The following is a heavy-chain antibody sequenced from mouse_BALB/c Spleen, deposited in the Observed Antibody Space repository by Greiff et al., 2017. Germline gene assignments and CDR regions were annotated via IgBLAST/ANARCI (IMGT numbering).Heavy chain of an antibody. Sequence: EVQVVESGAELVKPGASVKLSCTASGFNIKDTYMHWVKQRPEQGLEWIGRIDPANGNTKYDPKFQGKATITADTSSNTAYLQLSSLTSEDTAVYYCARSGSTMITTGYYFDYWGQGTTLTVSS. CDR1: GFNIKDTY. J-gene: IGHJ2*01. D-gene: IGHD2-4*01. V-gene: IGHV14-3*02. CDR3: ARSGSTMITTGYYFDY. CDR2: IDPANGNT.